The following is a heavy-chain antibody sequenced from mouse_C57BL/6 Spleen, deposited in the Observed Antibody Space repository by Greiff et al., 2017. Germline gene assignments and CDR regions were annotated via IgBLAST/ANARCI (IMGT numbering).Heavy chain of an antibody. J-gene: IGHJ2*01. V-gene: IGHV1-64*01. CDR1: GYTFTSYW. D-gene: IGHD2-3*01. Sequence: QVQLQQPGAELVKPGASVKLSCTASGYTFTSYWMHWVKQRPGQGLEWIGMIHPNSGSTNYNEKFKSKATLTVDKSSSTAYMQLSSLTSEDSAVYYCALYDGYSDYWGQGTTLTVSS. CDR3: ALYDGYSDY. CDR2: IHPNSGST.